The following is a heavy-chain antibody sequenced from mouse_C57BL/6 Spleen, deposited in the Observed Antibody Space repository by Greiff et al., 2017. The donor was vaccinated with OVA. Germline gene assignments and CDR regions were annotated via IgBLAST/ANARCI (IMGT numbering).Heavy chain of an antibody. V-gene: IGHV3-1*01. CDR3: ARDQGSRVFDY. CDR2: ISYSGST. CDR1: GYSITSGYD. D-gene: IGHD1-1*01. J-gene: IGHJ2*01. Sequence: DVQLVESGPGMVKPSQSLSLTCTVTGYSITSGYDWHWIRHFPGNKLEWMGYISYSGSTNYNPSLKSRISITHDTSKNHFFLKLNSVTTEYTATYYCARDQGSRVFDYWGQGTTLTVSS.